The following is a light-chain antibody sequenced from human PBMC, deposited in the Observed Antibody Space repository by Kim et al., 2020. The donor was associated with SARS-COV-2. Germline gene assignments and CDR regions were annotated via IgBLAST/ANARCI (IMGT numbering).Light chain of an antibody. J-gene: IGLJ3*02. Sequence: GQSITIACTGSRSDVGSYKLVSWYQQHPGKAPKLMIYEGSKRPSGVSNRFSGSKSGNTASLTISGLQAEDEADYYCCSYAGSSSWVFGGGTQLTVL. V-gene: IGLV2-23*01. CDR2: EGS. CDR3: CSYAGSSSWV. CDR1: RSDVGSYKL.